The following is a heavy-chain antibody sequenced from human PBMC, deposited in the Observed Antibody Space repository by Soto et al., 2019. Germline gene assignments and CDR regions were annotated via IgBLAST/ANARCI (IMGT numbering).Heavy chain of an antibody. CDR2: IYYSGST. CDR3: ARPGMYYDILTGYGAPMDV. J-gene: IGHJ6*03. Sequence: PSETLSLTCTVSGGSISSSSYYWGWIRQPPGKGLEWIGSIYYSGSTYYNPSLKSRVTISVDTSKNQFSLKLSSVTAADTAVYYCARPGMYYDILTGYGAPMDVWGKGTTVTVSS. V-gene: IGHV4-39*01. D-gene: IGHD3-9*01. CDR1: GGSISSSSYY.